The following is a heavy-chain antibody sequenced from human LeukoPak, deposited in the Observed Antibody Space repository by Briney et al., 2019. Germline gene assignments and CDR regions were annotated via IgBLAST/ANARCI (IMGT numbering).Heavy chain of an antibody. CDR3: ARRGQGSWYFDL. CDR1: GGSINSSSYY. D-gene: IGHD3-10*01. CDR2: IYHSGST. J-gene: IGHJ2*01. V-gene: IGHV4-39*07. Sequence: SETLSLTCTVSGGSINSSSYYWGWIRQPPGKGLEWIGSIYHSGSTYYNPSLKSRVTISVDTSKNQFSLKLSSVTAADTAVYYCARRGQGSWYFDLWGRGTLVTVSS.